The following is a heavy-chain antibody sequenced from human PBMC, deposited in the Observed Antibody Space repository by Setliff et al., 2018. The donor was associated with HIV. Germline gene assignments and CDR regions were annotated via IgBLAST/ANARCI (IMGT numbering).Heavy chain of an antibody. V-gene: IGHV4-31*03. D-gene: IGHD3-10*01. J-gene: IGHJ3*02. CDR1: GGAISSGGYY. CDR3: ARDFRAYSGSGSLMNRRAFDI. Sequence: SETLSLTCTVSGGAISSGGYYWNWIRQHPGKGLECIGYIYYTGSTYYNPSLKSRVTISVDTSKNQFSLKLSSVTAADTAVYYCARDFRAYSGSGSLMNRRAFDIWGQGTLVTVSS. CDR2: IYYTGST.